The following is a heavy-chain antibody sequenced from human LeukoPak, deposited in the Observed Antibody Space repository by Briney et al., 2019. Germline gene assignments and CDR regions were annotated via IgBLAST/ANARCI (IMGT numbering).Heavy chain of an antibody. CDR2: INPNSGGT. Sequence: ASVKVSCKASGYTFTGYYMHWVRQAPGQGLEWMRWINPNSGGTNYAQKFQGRVTMTRDTSISTAYMELSRLRSDDTAVYYCARVGYSYGYLGPRAAFDIWGQGTMVTVSS. J-gene: IGHJ3*02. V-gene: IGHV1-2*02. CDR3: ARVGYSYGYLGPRAAFDI. CDR1: GYTFTGYY. D-gene: IGHD5-18*01.